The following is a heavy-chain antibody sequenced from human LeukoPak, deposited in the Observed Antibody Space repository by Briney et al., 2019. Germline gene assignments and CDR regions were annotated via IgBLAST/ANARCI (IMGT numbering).Heavy chain of an antibody. Sequence: SVKVSCKASGGTFSSYAISWVRQAPGQGLEWMGGIIPIFGTANYAQKFQGRVTITADESTSTAYMELSSLRSEDTAVYYCARTIPGGGGTYFDYWGQGTLVTVSS. J-gene: IGHJ4*02. D-gene: IGHD2-15*01. CDR2: IIPIFGTA. CDR3: ARTIPGGGGTYFDY. CDR1: GGTFSSYA. V-gene: IGHV1-69*01.